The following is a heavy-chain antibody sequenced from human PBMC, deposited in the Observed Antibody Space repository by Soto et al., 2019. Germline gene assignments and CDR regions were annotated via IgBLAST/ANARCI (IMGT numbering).Heavy chain of an antibody. Sequence: SDTLSLTCTVSGGSISSYYWSWIRQPAGKGLEWIGRIYTMGSTNYNPSLKSRVTMSLNTSKNQFSPKLSSVTAADRAVYYCARVGQQPVPPPFWLRREVGGGMDVWGQGTTVTVSS. CDR1: GGSISSYY. CDR3: ARVGQQPVPPPFWLRREVGGGMDV. D-gene: IGHD6-13*01. V-gene: IGHV4-4*07. J-gene: IGHJ6*02. CDR2: IYTMGST.